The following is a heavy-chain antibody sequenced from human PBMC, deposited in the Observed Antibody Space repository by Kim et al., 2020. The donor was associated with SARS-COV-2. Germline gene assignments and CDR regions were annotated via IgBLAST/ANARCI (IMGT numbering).Heavy chain of an antibody. CDR1: GFTFSSYG. V-gene: IGHV3-30*18. J-gene: IGHJ6*03. CDR3: AKDGSGSYYYYYYMDV. D-gene: IGHD1-26*01. Sequence: GGSLRLSCAASGFTFSSYGMHWVRQAPGKGLEWVAVISYDGINKYYADSVKGRFTISRDNSKNTLYLQMNSLRAEDTAVYYCAKDGSGSYYYYYYMDVWGKGTTVTVSS. CDR2: ISYDGINK.